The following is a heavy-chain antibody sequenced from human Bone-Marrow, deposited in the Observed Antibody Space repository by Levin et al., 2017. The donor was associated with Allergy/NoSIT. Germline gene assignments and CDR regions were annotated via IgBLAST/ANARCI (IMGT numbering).Heavy chain of an antibody. CDR2: TFYRSKWYN. V-gene: IGHV6-1*01. J-gene: IGHJ4*02. CDR1: GDSVSSNSAA. Sequence: SETLSLTCVVSGDSVSSNSAAWNWIRQSPSRGLEWLGRTFYRSKWYNDYAVSVKSRITISPDTSKNQFSLQLNSVTPEDTAVYYCARDFRDSMVNVYFDLWGQGTLVTVSS. D-gene: IGHD3-10*01. CDR3: ARDFRDSMVNVYFDL.